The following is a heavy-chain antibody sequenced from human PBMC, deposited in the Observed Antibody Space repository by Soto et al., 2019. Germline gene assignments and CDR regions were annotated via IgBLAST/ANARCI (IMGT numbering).Heavy chain of an antibody. CDR2: VSGSGDYT. J-gene: IGHJ6*02. CDR1: GFTFITYA. V-gene: IGHV3-23*01. D-gene: IGHD3-3*01. Sequence: EVQLLESGGGLVQPGGSLRLSCAASGFTFITYAMTWVRQAPGKGLEWVSTVSGSGDYTYYADSVKGRCTIFRDNSKNILHLQMNSLRAEDTAVYYCAKPYYDFRYGVDVWDQGTTVTVSS. CDR3: AKPYYDFRYGVDV.